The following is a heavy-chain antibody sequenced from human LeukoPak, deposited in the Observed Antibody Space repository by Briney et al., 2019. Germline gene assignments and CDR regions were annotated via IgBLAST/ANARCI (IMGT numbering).Heavy chain of an antibody. Sequence: SETLSLTCAVYGGSFSGYYGSWIRQPPGKGLEWIGEINHSGSTNYNPSLKSRVTISVDTSKNQFSLKLSSVTGADTAVYYWARGITLVRGVRQSYNWFDPWGQGTLVTVSS. J-gene: IGHJ5*02. CDR1: GGSFSGYY. CDR2: INHSGST. D-gene: IGHD3-10*01. CDR3: ARGITLVRGVRQSYNWFDP. V-gene: IGHV4-34*01.